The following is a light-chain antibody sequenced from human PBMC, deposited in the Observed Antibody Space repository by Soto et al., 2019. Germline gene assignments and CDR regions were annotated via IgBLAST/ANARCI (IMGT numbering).Light chain of an antibody. Sequence: QSALTQPASVSGSPGQSITISCTGTSSDVGSYNLVSWYQQHPGKAPKLMIYEDSKRPSGVSNRFSGSKSGNTASLTISGLQTEDEADYYCCSYSDSSTYVFGTGSMVTV. CDR1: SSDVGSYNL. V-gene: IGLV2-23*01. CDR2: EDS. CDR3: CSYSDSSTYV. J-gene: IGLJ1*01.